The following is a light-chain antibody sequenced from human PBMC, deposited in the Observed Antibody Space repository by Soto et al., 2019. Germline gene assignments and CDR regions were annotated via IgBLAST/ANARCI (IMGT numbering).Light chain of an antibody. V-gene: IGLV2-14*01. Sequence: QSALTQPASVSGSPGQSITISCTATSSDVGNYKYVSWYQQHPGKAPKLMIYEVSNRPSGVSNRFSGSKSGNTASLTISRLQAEDETDYYCFSYTSSGTYVFGTGTKVTVL. J-gene: IGLJ1*01. CDR3: FSYTSSGTYV. CDR2: EVS. CDR1: SSDVGNYKY.